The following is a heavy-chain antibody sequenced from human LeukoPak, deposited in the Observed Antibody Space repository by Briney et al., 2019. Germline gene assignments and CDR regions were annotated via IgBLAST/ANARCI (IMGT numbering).Heavy chain of an antibody. Sequence: GGSLRLSCAASGFTFSSYWMYWVRQAPGKGLVWVSRINNDESSTTYADSVKGRFTISRDNAKNMLYLQMNSLRAEDTAVYYCARVGATTDFDYWGQGTLVTVSS. J-gene: IGHJ4*02. CDR3: ARVGATTDFDY. D-gene: IGHD1-26*01. CDR1: GFTFSSYW. CDR2: INNDESST. V-gene: IGHV3-74*01.